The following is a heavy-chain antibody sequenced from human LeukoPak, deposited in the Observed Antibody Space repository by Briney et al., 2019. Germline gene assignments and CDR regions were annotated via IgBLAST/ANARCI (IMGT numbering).Heavy chain of an antibody. D-gene: IGHD6-6*01. Sequence: SETLSLTCTVSGDSISSYYWSWIRQPPGKGLEWIGYIYHTGDTNSNPSLKSRVTISIDTSKNQFSLKLSSVTAADTAVYYCARHSFARPFDYWGQGSLVTVSS. CDR1: GDSISSYY. V-gene: IGHV4-59*08. J-gene: IGHJ4*02. CDR2: IYHTGDT. CDR3: ARHSFARPFDY.